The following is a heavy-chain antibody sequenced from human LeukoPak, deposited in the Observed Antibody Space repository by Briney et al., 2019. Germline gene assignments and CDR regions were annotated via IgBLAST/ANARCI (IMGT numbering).Heavy chain of an antibody. D-gene: IGHD1-26*01. J-gene: IGHJ3*02. CDR3: ARDQWDDAFDI. Sequence: GGSLRLSCAASGFTFSSYAMHWVRQAPGKGLEWVAVISYDGSNKYYADSVKGRFTISRDNSKNTLYLQMNSLRAEDTAVYYCARDQWDDAFDIWGQGTMVTVSS. V-gene: IGHV3-30*14. CDR1: GFTFSSYA. CDR2: ISYDGSNK.